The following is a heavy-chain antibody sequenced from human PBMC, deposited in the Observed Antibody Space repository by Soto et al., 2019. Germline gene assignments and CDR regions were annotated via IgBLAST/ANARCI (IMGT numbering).Heavy chain of an antibody. D-gene: IGHD3-3*01. V-gene: IGHV4-39*01. CDR3: ARNVLEWLLYNWFDP. J-gene: IGHJ5*02. Sequence: SETLSLTCTVSGGSISSSSYYWGWIRQPPGKGLEWIGSIYYSGSTYYNPSLKSRVTLSVDTSKNQFSLKLSSMTAADTAVYYCARNVLEWLLYNWFDPWGQGTLVTVSS. CDR2: IYYSGST. CDR1: GGSISSSSYY.